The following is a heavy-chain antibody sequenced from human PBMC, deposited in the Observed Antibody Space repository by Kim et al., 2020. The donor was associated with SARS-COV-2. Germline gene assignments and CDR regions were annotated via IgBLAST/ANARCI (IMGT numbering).Heavy chain of an antibody. Sequence: SETLSLTCAVYGGSFSGDYWSWIRQPPGKGLEWIGEINHSGSTNYNPSLKSRVTISVDTSKNQFSLKLSSVTAADTAVYYCARGRRGVRGVIRFDPWGQGTLVTVSS. CDR2: INHSGST. CDR1: GGSFSGDY. CDR3: ARGRRGVRGVIRFDP. V-gene: IGHV4-34*01. D-gene: IGHD3-10*01. J-gene: IGHJ5*02.